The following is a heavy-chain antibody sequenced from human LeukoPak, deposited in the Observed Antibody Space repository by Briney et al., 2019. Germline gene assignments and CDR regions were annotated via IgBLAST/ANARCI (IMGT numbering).Heavy chain of an antibody. CDR2: IWYDGSNK. V-gene: IGHV3-33*06. Sequence: GRSLRLXCAASGFTFSSYGMHWGRQAPGKGLEWVAVIWYDGSNKYYADSVKGRFTISRDNSKNTLYLQMNSLRAEDTAVYYCAKAADDYGDYGGAGYWGQGTLVTVSS. J-gene: IGHJ4*02. CDR3: AKAADDYGDYGGAGY. CDR1: GFTFSSYG. D-gene: IGHD4-17*01.